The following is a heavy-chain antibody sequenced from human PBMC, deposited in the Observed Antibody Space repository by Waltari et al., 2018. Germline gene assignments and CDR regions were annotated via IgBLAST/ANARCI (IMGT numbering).Heavy chain of an antibody. CDR3: ARVRPGEGYYFDY. Sequence: QVQLVESGGGLVKPGGYLRLSCAASGFPFSDSYLSWSRQAPGKGLGGVSYISGGSATIYFADSVKGRFTISRDNDKKSLYLQMNSLRAEDTAVYYCARVRPGEGYYFDYWGQGTLVTVSS. V-gene: IGHV3-11*01. CDR2: ISGGSATI. D-gene: IGHD3-10*01. J-gene: IGHJ4*02. CDR1: GFPFSDSY.